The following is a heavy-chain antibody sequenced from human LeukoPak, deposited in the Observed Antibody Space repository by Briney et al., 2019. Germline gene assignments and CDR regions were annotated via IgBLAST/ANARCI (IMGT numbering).Heavy chain of an antibody. CDR1: GFTFTWYG. Sequence: GRSLGLSCAASGFTFTWYGIHWVRQAPGKGLEWVAVIWYDGSKKYYADSVKGRFTISRDNSKNTLYLQLSSLRAEDTAIYYCARAYTSGRDGYYFDYWGQGALVTVSS. CDR3: ARAYTSGRDGYYFDY. D-gene: IGHD6-19*01. V-gene: IGHV3-33*01. CDR2: IWYDGSKK. J-gene: IGHJ4*02.